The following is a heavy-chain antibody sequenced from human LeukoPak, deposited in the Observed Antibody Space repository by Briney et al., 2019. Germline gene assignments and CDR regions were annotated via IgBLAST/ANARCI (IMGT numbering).Heavy chain of an antibody. D-gene: IGHD6-19*01. V-gene: IGHV4-34*01. CDR3: ASYSSGWYSDY. CDR2: INHSGST. Sequence: SETLSLICAVYGGSFSGYYWSWIRQPPGKGLEWIGEINHSGSTNYNPSLKSRVTISVDTSKNQFSLKLSSVTAADTAVYYCASYSSGWYSDYWGQGTLVTVSS. CDR1: GGSFSGYY. J-gene: IGHJ4*02.